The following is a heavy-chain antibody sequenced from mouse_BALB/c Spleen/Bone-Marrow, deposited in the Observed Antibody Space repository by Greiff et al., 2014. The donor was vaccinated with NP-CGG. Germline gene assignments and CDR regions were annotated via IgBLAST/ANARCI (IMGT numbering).Heavy chain of an antibody. J-gene: IGHJ3*01. D-gene: IGHD2-4*01. V-gene: IGHV1-69*02. CDR1: GYTFTSYW. CDR3: ARTYYDYDWFAY. CDR2: IDPSDSYT. Sequence: VQLQESGVEFVKPGASVKLSCKASGYTFTSYWMHWVKQRPGQGLEWIGEIDPSDSYTKYNQNFKGKATLTVDKSSSTAYMRLSSLTSEDSAVYYCARTYYDYDWFAYWGQGTLVTVSA.